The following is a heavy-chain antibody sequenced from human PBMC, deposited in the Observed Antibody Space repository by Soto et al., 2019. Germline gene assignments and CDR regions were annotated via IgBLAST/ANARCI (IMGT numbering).Heavy chain of an antibody. J-gene: IGHJ4*02. V-gene: IGHV3-23*01. Sequence: EVQLLESGGGLVQPGGSLRLSCAASGFTFSSYAMNWVRQAPGKGLEWVSAISGSGGSTYYADSVKGRFTISRDNSKNTLYLQMNSLRAEDTAVYYCAKDSLAIPEGGYDYWGQGTLVTVSS. D-gene: IGHD5-12*01. CDR2: ISGSGGST. CDR3: AKDSLAIPEGGYDY. CDR1: GFTFSSYA.